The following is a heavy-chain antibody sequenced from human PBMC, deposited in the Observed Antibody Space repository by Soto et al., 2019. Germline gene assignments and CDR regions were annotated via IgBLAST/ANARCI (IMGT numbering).Heavy chain of an antibody. CDR3: AREPATAKPEGLDF. J-gene: IGHJ4*02. Sequence: ASVKVSCKASGYTFSDYYIHWVGQAPGRGLEWMGWINPNSGGTKYAPKFQGGVTMTRDTSITTAYMELSRLRSGDTAVYYCAREPATAKPEGLDFWGQGTLVIVSS. CDR1: GYTFSDYY. V-gene: IGHV1-2*02. CDR2: INPNSGGT. D-gene: IGHD1-1*01.